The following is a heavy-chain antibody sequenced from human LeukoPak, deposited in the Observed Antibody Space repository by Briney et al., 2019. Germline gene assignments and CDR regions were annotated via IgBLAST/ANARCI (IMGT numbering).Heavy chain of an antibody. V-gene: IGHV3-23*01. CDR1: GFTFSSYA. D-gene: IGHD1-26*01. Sequence: GGSLRLSCAASGFTFSSYAMSWVRQAPGKGLEWVSAISGSGGSTYYADSVKGRFTISRDNSKNTLYLQMNSLRAEDTAVYYCAKDVVGATLLSYYYYMDVWGKGTTVTVSS. CDR2: ISGSGGST. CDR3: AKDVVGATLLSYYYYMDV. J-gene: IGHJ6*03.